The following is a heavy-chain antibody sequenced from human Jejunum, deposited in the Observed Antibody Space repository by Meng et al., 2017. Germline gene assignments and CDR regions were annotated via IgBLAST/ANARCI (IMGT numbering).Heavy chain of an antibody. D-gene: IGHD1-26*01. V-gene: IGHV4-61*08. Sequence: HVQLQESGPGLVRPSETPSLICTVSGGSVSRAGYQWGWIRQPPGKGLEWIGYASTNYNPSLKSRVTISLDTSRNQFSLSLSSVTAADTAVYYCARDHMGSLDYWGQGILVTVSS. CDR2: AST. J-gene: IGHJ4*02. CDR3: ARDHMGSLDY. CDR1: GGSVSRAGYQ.